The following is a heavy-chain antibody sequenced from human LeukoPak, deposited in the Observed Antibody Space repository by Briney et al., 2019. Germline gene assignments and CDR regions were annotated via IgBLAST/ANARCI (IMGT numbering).Heavy chain of an antibody. CDR2: IYYSGTS. V-gene: IGHV4-59*01. D-gene: IGHD5-24*01. Sequence: SETLSLICTVSGGSIRSSHWSWIRQPPGKGLEFIGYIYYSGTSNYNPSLKSRVTMSVDTSNNQFSLKLNSVTAADTAVYYCAKGRGGYAWIFDYWGQGTLVTVSS. J-gene: IGHJ4*02. CDR1: GGSIRSSH. CDR3: AKGRGGYAWIFDY.